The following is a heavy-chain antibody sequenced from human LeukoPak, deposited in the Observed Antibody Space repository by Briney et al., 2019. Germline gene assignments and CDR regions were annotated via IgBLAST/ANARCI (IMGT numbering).Heavy chain of an antibody. Sequence: SETLSLTCTVSGGSISSGGYYWSWIRQHPGKGLEWIGYIYYSGSTYYNPSLKSRVTISVDTSKNQFSLKLSSVTAADTAVYYCARYGDYDSYYYGMDVWGQGTTATVSS. CDR1: GGSISSGGYY. D-gene: IGHD4-17*01. CDR3: ARYGDYDSYYYGMDV. V-gene: IGHV4-31*03. CDR2: IYYSGST. J-gene: IGHJ6*02.